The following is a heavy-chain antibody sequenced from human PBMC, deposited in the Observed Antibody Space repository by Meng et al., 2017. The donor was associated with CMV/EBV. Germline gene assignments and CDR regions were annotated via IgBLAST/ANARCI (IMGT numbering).Heavy chain of an antibody. J-gene: IGHJ4*02. V-gene: IGHV4-59*01. CDR1: GGSISSYY. CDR3: ARYLGWSEYYYDSSGPSGLGYFDY. CDR2: IYYSGST. Sequence: SETLSLTCTVSGGSISSYYWSWNRQPPGKGLEWIGYIYYSGSTNYNPSLKSRVTISVDTTKNQFSLKLSSVTAANTAVYYCARYLGWSEYYYDSSGPSGLGYFDYWGQGTLVTVSS. D-gene: IGHD3-22*01.